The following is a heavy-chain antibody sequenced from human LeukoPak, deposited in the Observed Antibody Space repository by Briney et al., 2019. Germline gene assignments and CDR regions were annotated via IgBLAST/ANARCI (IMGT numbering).Heavy chain of an antibody. V-gene: IGHV1-2*02. CDR2: INPNSGGT. J-gene: IGHJ4*02. CDR1: GYTFTGYY. Sequence: EASVKVSCKASGYTFTGYYMHWVRQAPGQGLEWMGWINPNSGGTNYAQKFQGRVTMTRDTSISTAYMELSRLRSDDTAVYYCARVNSSGWYGANFGYWGQGTLVTVSS. D-gene: IGHD6-19*01. CDR3: ARVNSSGWYGANFGY.